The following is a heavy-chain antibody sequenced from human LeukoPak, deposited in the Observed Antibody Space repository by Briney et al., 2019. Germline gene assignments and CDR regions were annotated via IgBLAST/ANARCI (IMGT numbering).Heavy chain of an antibody. CDR3: ARVQSGILTGYIDY. J-gene: IGHJ4*02. D-gene: IGHD3-9*01. V-gene: IGHV3-21*01. CDR2: IRSSSNYI. CDR1: GFTFSSYS. Sequence: PGGSLRLSCAASGFTFSSYSMNWVRQAPGKGLQWVSSIRSSSNYIHYADSVKGRFTISRDNAKNSLYLQMNSLRAEDTAVYYCARVQSGILTGYIDYWGQGTLVTVSS.